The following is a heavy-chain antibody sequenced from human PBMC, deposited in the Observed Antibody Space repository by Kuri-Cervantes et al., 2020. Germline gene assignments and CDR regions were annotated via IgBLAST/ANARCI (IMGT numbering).Heavy chain of an antibody. D-gene: IGHD2-2*01. Sequence: ASVKVSCKASGYTFTSYAMHWVRQAPGQRLEWMGWMNPNSGNTGYAQKFQGWVTMTRDTSISTAYMELSRLRSDDTAVYYCARAGPTYCSSTSCYAGGFDPWGQGTLVTVSS. CDR1: GYTFTSYA. CDR3: ARAGPTYCSSTSCYAGGFDP. CDR2: MNPNSGNT. V-gene: IGHV1-2*04. J-gene: IGHJ5*02.